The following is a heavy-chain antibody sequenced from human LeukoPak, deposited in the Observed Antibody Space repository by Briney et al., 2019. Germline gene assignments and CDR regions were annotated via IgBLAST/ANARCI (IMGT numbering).Heavy chain of an antibody. D-gene: IGHD6-13*01. V-gene: IGHV4-39*01. CDR3: ARRSIAAAVDY. Sequence: SETLFLTCSVSGGSIAGSSDYWGWIRLPPGKGLEWIGSVYYTGITDYNPSLKSRATIFVDTSENKFSLNLTSVTAADTAVYYCARRSIAAAVDYWGRGTLVTVSS. CDR2: VYYTGIT. CDR1: GGSIAGSSDY. J-gene: IGHJ4*02.